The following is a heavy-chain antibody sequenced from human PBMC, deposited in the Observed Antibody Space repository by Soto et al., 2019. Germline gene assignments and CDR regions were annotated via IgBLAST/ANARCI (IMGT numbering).Heavy chain of an antibody. J-gene: IGHJ6*02. Sequence: SETLSLTCTVSGGSISSGGYYWSWIRQHPGKGLEWIGYIYYSGSTYYNPSLKSRVTISVDTSKNQFSLKLSSVTAADTAVYYCARDNRDYGDPTGYYYGMDVWGQGTTVTVSS. CDR1: GGSISSGGYY. CDR2: IYYSGST. D-gene: IGHD4-17*01. V-gene: IGHV4-31*03. CDR3: ARDNRDYGDPTGYYYGMDV.